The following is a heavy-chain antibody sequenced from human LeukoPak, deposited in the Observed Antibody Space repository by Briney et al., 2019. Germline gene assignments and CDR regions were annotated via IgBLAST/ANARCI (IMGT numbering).Heavy chain of an antibody. CDR1: GGSISSYY. V-gene: IGHV4-59*12. Sequence: PSETLSLTCTVSGGSISSYYWSWIRQPPGKGLEWIGYIYYSGSTNYNPSLKSRVTISVDTSKNQFSLQMNSVTPEDTAVYYCAREGINWFDPWGQGTLVTVSS. CDR3: AREGINWFDP. D-gene: IGHD6-13*01. CDR2: IYYSGST. J-gene: IGHJ5*02.